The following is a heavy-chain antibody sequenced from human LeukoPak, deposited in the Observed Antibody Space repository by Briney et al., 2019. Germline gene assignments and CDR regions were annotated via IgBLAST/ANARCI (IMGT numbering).Heavy chain of an antibody. V-gene: IGHV1-2*02. CDR2: MNPNSGGT. J-gene: IGHJ4*02. Sequence: ASVKVSCKASGYTFTSYDINWVRQATGQGLEWMGWMNPNSGGTNYAQKFQGRVTMTRDTSISTAYMELSRLRSDDTAVYYCAREGLSWYPISFDYWGQGTLVTVSS. CDR1: GYTFTSYD. D-gene: IGHD6-13*01. CDR3: AREGLSWYPISFDY.